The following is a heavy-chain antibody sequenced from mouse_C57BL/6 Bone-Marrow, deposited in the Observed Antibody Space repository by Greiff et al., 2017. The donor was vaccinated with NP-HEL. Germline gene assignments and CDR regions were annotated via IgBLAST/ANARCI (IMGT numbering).Heavy chain of an antibody. CDR2: ISSGSSTI. CDR1: GFTFSDYG. D-gene: IGHD2-4*01. CDR3: ARPYDYDVHWYFDV. Sequence: EVKLVESGGGLVKPGGSLKLSCAASGFTFSDYGMHWVRQAPEKGLEWVAYISSGSSTIYYADTLKGRFTISRDNAKNTLFLQMTSLRSEDTAMYYCARPYDYDVHWYFDVWGTGTTVTVSS. J-gene: IGHJ1*03. V-gene: IGHV5-17*01.